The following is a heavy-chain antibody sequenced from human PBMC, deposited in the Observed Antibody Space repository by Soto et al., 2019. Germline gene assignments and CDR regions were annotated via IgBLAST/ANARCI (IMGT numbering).Heavy chain of an antibody. Sequence: SVRLSRTGTPGRSSSSTSRYYCVSLRHPPGKRLEWIGHLYYSGSTNHHQSLQSRVTISVETSTTQFSLKLNSVHAAEKAVYFCPRPGYCGGDPCSPAGSNDSWGQGTLVSVSP. D-gene: IGHD2-21*01. CDR3: PRPGYCGGDPCSPAGSNDS. CDR1: RSSSSTSRYY. V-gene: IGHV4-39*01. J-gene: IGHJ4*02. CDR2: LYYSGST.